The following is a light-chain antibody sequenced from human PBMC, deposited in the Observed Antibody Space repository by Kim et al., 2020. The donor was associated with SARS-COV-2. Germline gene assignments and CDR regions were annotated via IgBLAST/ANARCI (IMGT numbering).Light chain of an antibody. V-gene: IGLV2-14*03. CDR2: DVT. CDR1: SSDVGGYNY. J-gene: IGLJ1*01. Sequence: QSITLSCTGTSSDVGGYNYVSWYQHHPGKAPKLMIYDVTKRPSGVSNRFSGSKSGNTASLTISGLQAEDEADYYCSSYTSSSTSYVFGTGTKVTVL. CDR3: SSYTSSSTSYV.